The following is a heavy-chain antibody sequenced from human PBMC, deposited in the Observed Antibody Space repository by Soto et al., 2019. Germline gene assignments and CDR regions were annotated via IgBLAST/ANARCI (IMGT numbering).Heavy chain of an antibody. CDR2: IYYSGST. CDR1: GGSISSGGYY. J-gene: IGHJ3*02. V-gene: IGHV4-31*03. D-gene: IGHD3-22*01. Sequence: SETLSLTCTVSGGSISSGGYYWSWIRQHPGKGLEWIGYIYYSGSTYYNPSLKSRVTISVDTSKNQFSLKLSSVTAADTAVYYCARLLYYYDSSGYSGELAFDIWGQGTMVTVS. CDR3: ARLLYYYDSSGYSGELAFDI.